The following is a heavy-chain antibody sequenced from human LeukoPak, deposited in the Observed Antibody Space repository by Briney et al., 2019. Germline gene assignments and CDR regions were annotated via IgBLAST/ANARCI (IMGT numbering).Heavy chain of an antibody. V-gene: IGHV5-51*01. CDR1: GYSFSSYW. D-gene: IGHD2-15*01. CDR2: IYPGDSDT. CDR3: ARGEMRYCSGGYCYDY. Sequence: GESLKISCKGSGYSFSSYWIAWVRQMPGKGLEWMGIIYPGDSDTRYSPSFQGQVTISADKSISTAYLQWSSLKAPDTAMYYCARGEMRYCSGGYCYDYCGQGTLVTVSS. J-gene: IGHJ4*02.